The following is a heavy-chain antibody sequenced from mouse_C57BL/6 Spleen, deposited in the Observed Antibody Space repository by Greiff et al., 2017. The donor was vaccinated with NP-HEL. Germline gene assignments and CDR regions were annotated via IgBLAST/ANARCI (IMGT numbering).Heavy chain of an antibody. CDR1: GYTFTDYE. Sequence: SGAELVRPGASVTLSCKASGYTFTDYEMHWVKQTPVHGLEWIGAIDPETGGTAYNQKFKGKAILTADKSSSTAYMELRSLTSEDSAVYYCTRSVYYDYDYWGQGTTLTVSS. D-gene: IGHD2-4*01. J-gene: IGHJ2*01. CDR3: TRSVYYDYDY. V-gene: IGHV1-15*01. CDR2: IDPETGGT.